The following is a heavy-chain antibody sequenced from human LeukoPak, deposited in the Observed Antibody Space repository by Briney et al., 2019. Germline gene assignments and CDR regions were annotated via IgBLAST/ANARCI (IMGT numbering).Heavy chain of an antibody. V-gene: IGHV3-11*01. J-gene: IGHJ4*02. CDR3: ARDRTYYYDSSVGY. Sequence: PGGSLRLSCAASGFTFSDYYMSWIRQAPGMGLEWVSYISNSGSTIYYADSLKGRFTISRDNAKNSLYLQMNSLRAEETAVYYCARDRTYYYDSSVGYWGQGTLVTVSS. CDR2: ISNSGSTI. CDR1: GFTFSDYY. D-gene: IGHD3-22*01.